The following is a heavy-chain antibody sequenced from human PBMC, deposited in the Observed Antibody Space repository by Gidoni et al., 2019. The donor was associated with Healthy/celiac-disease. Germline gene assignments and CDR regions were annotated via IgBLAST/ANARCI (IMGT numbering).Heavy chain of an antibody. J-gene: IGHJ4*02. V-gene: IGHV4-39*01. CDR1: GGSISSSSYY. D-gene: IGHD3-10*01. Sequence: QLQLQESGPGLVQPSETLSLTCTVSGGSISSSSYYWGWIRQPPGKGLEWIGSIYYSGSTYYNPSLKSRVTISVDTSKNQFSLKLSSVTAADTAVYYCARHYYGAGSPDYWGQGTLVTVSS. CDR2: IYYSGST. CDR3: ARHYYGAGSPDY.